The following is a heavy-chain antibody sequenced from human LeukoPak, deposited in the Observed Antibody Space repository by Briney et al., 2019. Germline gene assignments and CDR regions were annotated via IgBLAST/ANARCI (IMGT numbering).Heavy chain of an antibody. D-gene: IGHD2-21*02. CDR3: ARHFYPDCGGDCMSWYFDY. Sequence: SETLSLTCTVSGGSISSSSYYWGWIRQPPGKGLEWIGSIYYSGSTYYSPSLKSRVTISVDTSKNQFSLKLSSVTAADTAVYYCARHFYPDCGGDCMSWYFDYWGQGTLVTVSS. V-gene: IGHV4-39*01. CDR2: IYYSGST. CDR1: GGSISSSSYY. J-gene: IGHJ4*02.